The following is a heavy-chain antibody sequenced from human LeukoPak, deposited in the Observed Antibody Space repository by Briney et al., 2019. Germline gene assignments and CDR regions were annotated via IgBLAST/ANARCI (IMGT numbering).Heavy chain of an antibody. CDR1: GFTFSSYA. CDR3: AKDLMRGRSY. J-gene: IGHJ4*02. Sequence: PGGSLRLSCAASGFTFSSYAMSWVRQAPGKGLEWVSAISGSGGNTYYADSVKGRFTVSRDNSNNTLYLQVNSLRAEDTVIYYCAKDLMRGRSYWGQGTLVTVSS. V-gene: IGHV3-23*01. CDR2: ISGSGGNT. D-gene: IGHD1-26*01.